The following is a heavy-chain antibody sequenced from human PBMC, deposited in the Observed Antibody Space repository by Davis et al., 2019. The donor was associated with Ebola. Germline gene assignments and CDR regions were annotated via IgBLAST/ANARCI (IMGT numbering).Heavy chain of an antibody. CDR1: GFTFSSYG. V-gene: IGHV3-30*18. CDR2: ISYDGSNK. J-gene: IGHJ5*02. CDR3: AKGHSSSSGWFDP. Sequence: GESLKISCAASGFTFSSYGMHWVRQAPGKGLEWVAVISYDGSNKYYADSVKGRFTISRDNSKNTLYLQMNSLRAEDTAVYYCAKGHSSSSGWFDPWGQGTLVTVSS. D-gene: IGHD6-6*01.